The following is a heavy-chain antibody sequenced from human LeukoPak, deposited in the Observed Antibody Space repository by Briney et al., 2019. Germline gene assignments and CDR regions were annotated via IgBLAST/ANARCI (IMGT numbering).Heavy chain of an antibody. D-gene: IGHD1-26*01. CDR1: GFTFGDYA. J-gene: IGHJ4*02. V-gene: IGHV3-49*04. Sequence: GGSLRLSCTASGFTFGDYAMSWVRQAPGKGLEWVGFIRSGPYGGTTEYAASVKGRFTISRDDSKSIASLQMNSLKTEDTAVYYCTSDRVGATSPFDYWGQGTLVTVSS. CDR3: TSDRVGATSPFDY. CDR2: IRSGPYGGTT.